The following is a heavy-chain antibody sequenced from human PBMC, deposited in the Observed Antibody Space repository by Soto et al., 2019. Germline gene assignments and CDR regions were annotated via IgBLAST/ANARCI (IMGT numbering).Heavy chain of an antibody. CDR2: ISGNGDTT. V-gene: IGHV3-23*01. CDR1: GFTFANSA. Sequence: EVQLLESGGGLVQPGGSLRLSFAASGFTFANSAMSWVRQAPGKGLEWVSGISGNGDTTYYADSVRGRFTVSRDNSKNTLYLQINSLGAEDTALYYCAKDYVGVIPDAFDIWGLGTMVTVSS. D-gene: IGHD3-10*01. J-gene: IGHJ3*02. CDR3: AKDYVGVIPDAFDI.